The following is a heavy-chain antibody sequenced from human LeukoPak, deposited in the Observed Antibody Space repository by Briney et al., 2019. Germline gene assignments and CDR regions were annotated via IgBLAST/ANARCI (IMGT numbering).Heavy chain of an antibody. V-gene: IGHV3-23*01. D-gene: IGHD3-22*01. CDR3: ARAQTDSSGFLSPSGGIDY. CDR2: ISGSGVRT. J-gene: IGHJ4*02. CDR1: GFTFSSYA. Sequence: PGGSLRLSCAASGFTFSSYAMSWVRQAPGKGLEWVSSISGSGVRTYYADSVKGRFTISRDDSKNTLYLQMNSLRAEDTAVYYCARAQTDSSGFLSPSGGIDYWGQGTLVTVSS.